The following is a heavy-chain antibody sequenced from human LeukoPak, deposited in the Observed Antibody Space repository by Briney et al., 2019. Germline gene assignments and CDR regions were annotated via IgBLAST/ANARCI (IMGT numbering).Heavy chain of an antibody. V-gene: IGHV4-59*12. D-gene: IGHD3-16*01. CDR2: IYYSGST. CDR1: GGSISSYY. CDR3: ARDQILGSYYYYMDV. J-gene: IGHJ6*03. Sequence: SETLSLTCTVSGGSISSYYWSWIRQPPGKGLEWIGYIYYSGSTNYNPSLKSRVTISVDTSKNQFSLKLSSVTAADTAVYYCARDQILGSYYYYMDVWGKGTTVTVSS.